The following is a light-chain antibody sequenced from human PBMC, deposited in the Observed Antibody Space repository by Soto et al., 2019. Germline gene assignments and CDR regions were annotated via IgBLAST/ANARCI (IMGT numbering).Light chain of an antibody. CDR2: QVS. CDR1: QSLIYSNGKTY. CDR3: MVGTPS. V-gene: IGKV2-30*01. Sequence: TQSQLSLPVTLGQPASISCKSSQSLIYSNGKTYLNWYQQRPGQVPRRIIYQVSNRESGVPDRFSGSGSGSGTDFTLKISRVEAEDVGVYYCMVGTPSFGQGGKADI. J-gene: IGKJ1*01.